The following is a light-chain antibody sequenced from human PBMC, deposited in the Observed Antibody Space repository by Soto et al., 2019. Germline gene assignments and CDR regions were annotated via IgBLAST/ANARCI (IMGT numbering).Light chain of an antibody. CDR2: AAS. CDR3: QQFVSSPYT. V-gene: IGKV3-20*01. CDR1: QSVRSSY. J-gene: IGKJ2*01. Sequence: EIVLTQSPGTLSLSPGERATLSCRASQSVRSSYLAWYQQKPGQAPRLLIYAASSRATGIPYRFSGSGSGTDFTLTISRLEPEDFAVYFCQQFVSSPYTFCQGTVLEIK.